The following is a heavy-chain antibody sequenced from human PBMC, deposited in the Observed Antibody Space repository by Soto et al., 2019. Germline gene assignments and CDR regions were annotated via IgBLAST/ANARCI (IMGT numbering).Heavy chain of an antibody. CDR1: GFTFADYA. CDR2: INADGSEK. Sequence: VQMVESGGGVVHPGGSLRLSCAVSGFTFADYAGHWVRQSAGKGLEWVSFINADGSEKYYADSVRGRFTISRDNSKDSFYLQMNSLRLEDTAMYYCANAKFYYDSSPYDSWGQGTLVTVSS. CDR3: ANAKFYYDSSPYDS. J-gene: IGHJ4*02. D-gene: IGHD3-22*01. V-gene: IGHV3-43*02.